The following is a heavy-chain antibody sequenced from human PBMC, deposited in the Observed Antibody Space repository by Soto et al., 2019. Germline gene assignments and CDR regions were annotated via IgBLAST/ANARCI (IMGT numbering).Heavy chain of an antibody. CDR3: ARGSGITGTTKDWFDP. CDR2: MYSSGTT. CDR1: GGFIISGDYY. V-gene: IGHV4-30-4*01. J-gene: IGHJ5*02. Sequence: PSETLSLTCTVSGGFIISGDYYWRWIRQSPGKGLEWFGYMYSSGTTYYNPSLKSRVTISIDASKNQFYLRLSSVTAADTAVYYCARGSGITGTTKDWFDPWGQGTLVTVSS. D-gene: IGHD1-7*01.